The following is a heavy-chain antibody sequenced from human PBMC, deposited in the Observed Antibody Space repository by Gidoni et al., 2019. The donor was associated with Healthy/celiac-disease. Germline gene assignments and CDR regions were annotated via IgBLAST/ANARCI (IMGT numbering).Heavy chain of an antibody. CDR1: GGSFSGYY. CDR2: INHSGST. D-gene: IGHD3-10*01. Sequence: QVQLQQWGAGLLKPSETLSLTCAVYGGSFSGYYWSWIRQPPGKGLEWIGEINHSGSTNYNPSLKSRVTISVDTSKNQFSLKLSSVTAADTAVYYCARGRNRMVRGVMTPGFDPWGQGTLVTVSS. V-gene: IGHV4-34*01. J-gene: IGHJ5*02. CDR3: ARGRNRMVRGVMTPGFDP.